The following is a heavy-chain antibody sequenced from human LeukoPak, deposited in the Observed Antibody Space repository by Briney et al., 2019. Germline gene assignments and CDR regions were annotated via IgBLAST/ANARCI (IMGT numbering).Heavy chain of an antibody. CDR1: GGTFSGYA. V-gene: IGHV1-69*13. CDR3: ARDCSSTSCHDY. Sequence: VASVKVSCKASGGTFSGYAISWVRQAPGQGLEWMGGIIPIFGTANYAQKFQGRVTITADESTSTAYMELSSLRSEDTAVYYCARDCSSTSCHDYWGQGTLVTVSS. CDR2: IIPIFGTA. J-gene: IGHJ4*02. D-gene: IGHD2-2*01.